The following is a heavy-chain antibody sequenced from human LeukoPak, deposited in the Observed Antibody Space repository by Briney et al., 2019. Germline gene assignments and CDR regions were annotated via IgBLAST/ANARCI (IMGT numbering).Heavy chain of an antibody. Sequence: GASVKVSCKASGYTFTSYDINWVRQATGQGLEWMGWVNPNSGDTGYAQKFQGRVTMTRNTSISTAYMELSSLRSEDTAVYYCARGDREGGSYYFDWGQGTLVTVSS. V-gene: IGHV1-8*01. CDR3: ARGDREGGSYYFD. D-gene: IGHD1-26*01. J-gene: IGHJ4*02. CDR2: VNPNSGDT. CDR1: GYTFTSYD.